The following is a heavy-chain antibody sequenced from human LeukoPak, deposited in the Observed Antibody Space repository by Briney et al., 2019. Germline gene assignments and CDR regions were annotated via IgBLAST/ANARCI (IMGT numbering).Heavy chain of an antibody. CDR2: ISYDGSNT. Sequence: GRSLRLSCAASGFTFSSYGMHWVRQAPGKGLEWVAVISYDGSNTYYADSVKGRFTISRDNSKNTLYLQMNSLRAEDTAVYYCAKGKDCSSTSCYSHTTHYYYGMDVWGQGTTVTVSS. D-gene: IGHD2-2*01. CDR3: AKGKDCSSTSCYSHTTHYYYGMDV. V-gene: IGHV3-30*18. CDR1: GFTFSSYG. J-gene: IGHJ6*02.